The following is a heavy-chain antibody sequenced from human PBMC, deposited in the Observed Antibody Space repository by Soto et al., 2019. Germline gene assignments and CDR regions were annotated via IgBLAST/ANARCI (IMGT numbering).Heavy chain of an antibody. CDR2: IKSKTDGGTT. J-gene: IGHJ4*02. CDR3: TTALGYYYDSSGYYFDY. Sequence: LSLTCAASGFTFSNAWMSWVRQAPGKGLEWVGRIKSKTDGGTTDYAAPVKGRFTISRDDSKNTLYLQMNSLKTEDTAVYYCTTALGYYYDSSGYYFDYWGQGTLVTVSS. D-gene: IGHD3-22*01. CDR1: GFTFSNAW. V-gene: IGHV3-15*01.